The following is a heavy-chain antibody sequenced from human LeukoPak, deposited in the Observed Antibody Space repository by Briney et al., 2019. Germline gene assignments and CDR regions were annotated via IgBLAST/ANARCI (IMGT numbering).Heavy chain of an antibody. CDR2: INPNSGGT. V-gene: IGHV1-2*06. D-gene: IGHD3-22*01. Sequence: ASVKVSCKASGYTFTGYYMHWVRQAPGQGLEWMGRINPNSGGTNYAQKFQGRVTMTRDTSISTAYMGLSRLRSDDTAVYYCARSFSSKYYYDSSGYYLEYFQHWGQGTLVTVSS. CDR1: GYTFTGYY. CDR3: ARSFSSKYYYDSSGYYLEYFQH. J-gene: IGHJ1*01.